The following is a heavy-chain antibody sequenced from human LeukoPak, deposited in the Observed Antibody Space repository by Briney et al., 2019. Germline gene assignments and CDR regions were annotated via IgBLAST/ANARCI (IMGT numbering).Heavy chain of an antibody. D-gene: IGHD1-26*01. Sequence: ASVKVSCKASGYTFTSYYIHWVRQAPGQGLEWMGIINPSGGSTNYAQKFQGRVTMTRDTSTSTVYMDLSSLRSEDTAVYYCARDFAVGATPLAFDYWGQGTLVTVSS. CDR3: ARDFAVGATPLAFDY. CDR2: INPSGGST. CDR1: GYTFTSYY. J-gene: IGHJ4*02. V-gene: IGHV1-46*01.